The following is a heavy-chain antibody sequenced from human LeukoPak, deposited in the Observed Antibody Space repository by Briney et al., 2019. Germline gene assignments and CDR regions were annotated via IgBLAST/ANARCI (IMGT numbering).Heavy chain of an antibody. CDR3: ARAYSNSFPFDY. Sequence: GGSLRLSCTASGFTFSSYGMHWVRQAPGKGLEWVALISADETNKHYADSVKGRFTISRDNSKNTLYLQMNSLRAEDTAVYYCARAYSNSFPFDYWGQGTLVTVSS. D-gene: IGHD4-11*01. CDR1: GFTFSSYG. V-gene: IGHV3-30*03. CDR2: ISADETNK. J-gene: IGHJ4*02.